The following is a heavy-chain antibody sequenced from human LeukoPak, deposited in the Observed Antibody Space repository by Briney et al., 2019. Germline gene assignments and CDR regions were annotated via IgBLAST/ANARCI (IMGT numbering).Heavy chain of an antibody. CDR2: ISSSSSTI. V-gene: IGHV3-48*01. CDR1: GFTFSSYS. D-gene: IGHD1-26*01. J-gene: IGHJ4*02. CDR3: AKDGNLLSLPSLPYYFDY. Sequence: GGSLRLSCAASGFTFSSYSMNWVRQAPGKGLEWVSYISSSSSTIYYADSVKGRFTISRDNAKNSLYLQMNSLRAEDTAVYYCAKDGNLLSLPSLPYYFDYWGQGTLVTVSS.